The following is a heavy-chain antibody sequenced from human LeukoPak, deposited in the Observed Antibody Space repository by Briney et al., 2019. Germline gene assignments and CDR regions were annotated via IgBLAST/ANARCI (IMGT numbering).Heavy chain of an antibody. CDR2: IYNSGST. V-gene: IGHV4-59*01. CDR3: ASALYDNGGYFYLI. D-gene: IGHD3-22*01. CDR1: GGSISSFC. Sequence: SSETLSLTCTVSGGSISSFCWTWLRQPPGKGLEWIGYIYNSGSTNYNLSLKSRVTISADTTKNQLPLTQRSVTAADTAVYYCASALYDNGGYFYLIWGQGTLVTASS. J-gene: IGHJ4*02.